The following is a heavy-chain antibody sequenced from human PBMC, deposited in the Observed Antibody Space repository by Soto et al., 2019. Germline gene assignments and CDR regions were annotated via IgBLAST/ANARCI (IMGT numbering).Heavy chain of an antibody. CDR3: AKYQAPYYYDSSGYYFDY. J-gene: IGHJ4*02. V-gene: IGHV3-23*01. CDR1: GFTFSSYA. D-gene: IGHD3-22*01. CDR2: ISGSGGST. Sequence: GGSLRLSCAASGFTFSSYAMSWVRQAHGKGLEWVSAISGSGGSTYYADSVKGRFTISRDNSKNTLYLQMNSLRAEDTAVYYCAKYQAPYYYDSSGYYFDYWGQGTLVTVSS.